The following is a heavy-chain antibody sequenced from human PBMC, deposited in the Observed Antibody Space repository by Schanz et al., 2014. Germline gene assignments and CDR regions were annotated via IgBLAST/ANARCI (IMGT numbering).Heavy chain of an antibody. Sequence: QVQLVQSEAEVKKPGSSVKVSCKASGYTFTDYGLSWERQAPGQGLEWLGWIRPDNGHTTYSQKVRDRVIFTTDTSANTAYMELRSLRSDDTAHYYCVRVPSRDVSFDLWGRGTLVTVSS. CDR2: IRPDNGHT. J-gene: IGHJ2*01. CDR1: GYTFTDYG. D-gene: IGHD3-16*01. CDR3: VRVPSRDVSFDL. V-gene: IGHV1-18*01.